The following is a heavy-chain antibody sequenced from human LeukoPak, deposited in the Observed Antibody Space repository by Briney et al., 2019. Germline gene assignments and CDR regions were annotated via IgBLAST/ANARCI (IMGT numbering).Heavy chain of an antibody. J-gene: IGHJ4*02. V-gene: IGHV3-21*01. D-gene: IGHD3-3*01. CDR1: GFTFRLYS. Sequence: GGSLRLSCAASGFTFRLYSMNWVRQAPGKVLEWVSSISGSGSSYSYYADSVKGRFTISRDNSKNSLYLQMNSLRVEDTAVYYCVRDYDSTFYFDYWGQGTLVTVSS. CDR3: VRDYDSTFYFDY. CDR2: ISGSGSSYS.